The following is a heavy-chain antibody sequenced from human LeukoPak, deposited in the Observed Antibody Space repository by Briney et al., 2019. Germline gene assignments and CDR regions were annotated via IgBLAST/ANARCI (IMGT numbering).Heavy chain of an antibody. Sequence: SVKVSCKASGGTFSSYAISWVRQAPGQGLEWMGRIIPILGISNYAQKFQGRVTITADKSTSTAYVELRSLRSEDTAVYYCARVPAVLPWCGDPPGPWFDPWGQGTLVTVSS. V-gene: IGHV1-69*04. CDR3: ARVPAVLPWCGDPPGPWFDP. D-gene: IGHD3-10*01. CDR1: GGTFSSYA. J-gene: IGHJ5*02. CDR2: IIPILGIS.